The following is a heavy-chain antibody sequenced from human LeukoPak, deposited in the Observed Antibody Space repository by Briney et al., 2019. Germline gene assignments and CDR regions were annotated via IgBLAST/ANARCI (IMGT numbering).Heavy chain of an antibody. CDR2: INIDGSGT. D-gene: IGHD7-27*01. V-gene: IGHV3-74*01. J-gene: IGHJ6*03. CDR3: ARVRPGYYYMDV. Sequence: GGSLRLSCAASGFTFSSLWMHWVRQAPGKGLVWCSRINIDGSGTTYADSVKGRFTISRDNAKNTLYLQMNSLRVEDTAVYYCARVRPGYYYMDVWGKGTTVTVSS. CDR1: GFTFSSLW.